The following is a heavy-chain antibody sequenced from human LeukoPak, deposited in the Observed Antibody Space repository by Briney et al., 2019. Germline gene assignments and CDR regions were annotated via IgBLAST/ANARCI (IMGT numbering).Heavy chain of an antibody. CDR3: AGRPNYYGSGSYQSGAFDI. D-gene: IGHD3-10*01. CDR2: IYTSGST. V-gene: IGHV4-61*02. CDR1: GGSISSGSYY. Sequence: SETLSLTCTVSGGSISSGSYYWSWIRQPAGKGLEWIGRIYTSGSTNYNPSLKSRVTISVDTSKNQFSLKLSSVTAADTAVYYCAGRPNYYGSGSYQSGAFDIWGQGTMVTVSS. J-gene: IGHJ3*02.